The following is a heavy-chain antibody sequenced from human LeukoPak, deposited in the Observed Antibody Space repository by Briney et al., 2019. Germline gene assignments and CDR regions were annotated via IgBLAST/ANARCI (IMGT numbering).Heavy chain of an antibody. V-gene: IGHV7-4-1*02. Sequence: RRASVKVPCKASGYTFTKYGVYWVRQAPGQGLEWMGWINTDTGNPTYAQGFTGRFVFSLDTSVSTTYLQISSLKPEDTAVYYCARGIGIGTVLMVHGNMDVWGKGTTVTVSS. CDR3: ARGIGIGTVLMVHGNMDV. CDR1: GYTFTKYG. J-gene: IGHJ6*03. D-gene: IGHD2-8*01. CDR2: INTDTGNP.